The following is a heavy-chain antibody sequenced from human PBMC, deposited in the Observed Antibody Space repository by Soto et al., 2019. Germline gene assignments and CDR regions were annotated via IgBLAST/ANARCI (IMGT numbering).Heavy chain of an antibody. V-gene: IGHV3-30*19. D-gene: IGHD1-1*01. CDR1: GFILSNYG. CDR2: IAHDGGFK. J-gene: IGHJ4*02. Sequence: QAQVVYSGGGVGQPGTSLRLSCAASGFILSNYGMHWVRQAPDKGLEWVAVIAHDGGFKDYADSVKGRFTISRDDSKNALFLQMNSLSVEDTAVYYCANDGRSRALEDYWGQGTLVTVSS. CDR3: ANDGRSRALEDY.